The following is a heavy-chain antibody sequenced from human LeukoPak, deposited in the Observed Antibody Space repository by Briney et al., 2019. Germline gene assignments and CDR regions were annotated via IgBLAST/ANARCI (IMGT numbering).Heavy chain of an antibody. CDR3: AREDPASHAFDI. J-gene: IGHJ3*02. CDR2: INPNSGGT. Sequence: ASVKVSCKASGYTFTGYYMHWVRQAPGQGLEWMGWINPNSGGTNYAQKFQGRVTMTRDTSTSTVYMELSSLRSEDTAVYYCAREDPASHAFDIWGQGTVVTVSS. CDR1: GYTFTGYY. V-gene: IGHV1-2*02.